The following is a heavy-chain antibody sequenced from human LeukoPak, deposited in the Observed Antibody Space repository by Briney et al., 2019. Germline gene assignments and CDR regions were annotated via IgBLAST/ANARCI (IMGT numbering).Heavy chain of an antibody. V-gene: IGHV1-46*01. J-gene: IGHJ6*04. CDR2: INPSGGST. CDR3: ARHSHMDV. D-gene: IGHD2-21*01. CDR1: GYTFTRYS. Sequence: ASVKVSCTPSGYTFTRYSVHWVRQAPGQGLEWMGIINPSGGSTSYAQKFQGRVTMTRDTSTSTVYMELSSLRSDDTAVYYCARHSHMDVWGKGTTVTVSS.